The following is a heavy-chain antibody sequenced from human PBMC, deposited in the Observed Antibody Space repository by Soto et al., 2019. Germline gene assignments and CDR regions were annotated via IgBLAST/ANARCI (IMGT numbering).Heavy chain of an antibody. Sequence: QVQLVESGGGVVKPGRSLSLSCAASGFTFSTYGMHWVRQAPGRGREGVAVLSYDGSDKYYEDSLKGRFTISGDNSKNTLYLQMNSLRAEDTAVYCCAKDIRYYYYGMDVWGQGTTVTVSS. V-gene: IGHV3-30*18. CDR3: AKDIRYYYYGMDV. CDR1: GFTFSTYG. D-gene: IGHD3-3*02. J-gene: IGHJ6*02. CDR2: LSYDGSDK.